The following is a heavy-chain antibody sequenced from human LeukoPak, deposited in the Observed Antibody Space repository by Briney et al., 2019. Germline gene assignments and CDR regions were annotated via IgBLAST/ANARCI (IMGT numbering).Heavy chain of an antibody. CDR3: ARARRYCSGGSCYSSKSHDY. V-gene: IGHV4-34*01. D-gene: IGHD2-15*01. J-gene: IGHJ4*02. CDR1: GGSFSGYY. Sequence: PSETLSLTCAVYGGSFSGYYWSWIRQPPGKGLEWIGEINHSGSTNYNPSLKSRVTISVDTSKNQFSLKLSSVTAADTAVYYCARARRYCSGGSCYSSKSHDYWGQGTLVTVSS. CDR2: INHSGST.